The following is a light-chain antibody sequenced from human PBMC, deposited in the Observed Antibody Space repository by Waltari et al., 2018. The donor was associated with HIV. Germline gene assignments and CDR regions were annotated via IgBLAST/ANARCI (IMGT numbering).Light chain of an antibody. Sequence: DIQMTQFPSTLTASVGDRVTITCRASQSLSSWLAWYQQKAGKAPKLLIYKASSLEGGVPSRFSGSGSGTEFTLTISSLQPDDFATCYCQQYSTYSTTFGPGTKLEI. CDR3: QQYSTYSTT. CDR1: QSLSSW. V-gene: IGKV1-5*03. CDR2: KAS. J-gene: IGKJ2*01.